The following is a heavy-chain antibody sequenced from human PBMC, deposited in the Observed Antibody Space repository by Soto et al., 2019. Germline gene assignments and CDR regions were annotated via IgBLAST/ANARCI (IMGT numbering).Heavy chain of an antibody. CDR1: GFTFSSYS. Sequence: GGSLRLSCAASGFTFSSYSMNWVRQAPGKGLEWVSSISSSSSYIYYADSVKGRFTISRDNAKNSLYLQMNSLRAEDTAVYYCARDLRFGELFGPFDPWGQGTLVTVSS. V-gene: IGHV3-21*01. D-gene: IGHD3-10*01. CDR3: ARDLRFGELFGPFDP. CDR2: ISSSSSYI. J-gene: IGHJ5*02.